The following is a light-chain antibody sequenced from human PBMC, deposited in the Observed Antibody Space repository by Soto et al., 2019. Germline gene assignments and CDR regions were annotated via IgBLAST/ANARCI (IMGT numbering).Light chain of an antibody. CDR3: QQRSNWPTWT. V-gene: IGKV3-11*01. Sequence: EIVLPQSPATLSLSPGERATLSCRASQSVSSYLAWYQQKPGQAPRLLLYDASNRATGIPARFSGSGSGTDFTLTISSLEPEDFAVYYCQQRSNWPTWTFGQGTKVEIK. J-gene: IGKJ1*01. CDR1: QSVSSY. CDR2: DAS.